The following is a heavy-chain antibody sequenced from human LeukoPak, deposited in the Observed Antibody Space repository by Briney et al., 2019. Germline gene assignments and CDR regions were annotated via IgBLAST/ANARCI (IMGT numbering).Heavy chain of an antibody. CDR3: ARGAYSSGWAYFDH. Sequence: GGSLRLSCAASGFTFSDYSMNWVRQAPGRGLEWVSYISFSVNTKYYGDSVKGRFTISRDNAKNSLYLHMDSLRAEDTAVYYCARGAYSSGWAYFDHWGQGTLVTVSS. V-gene: IGHV3-48*04. CDR2: ISFSVNTK. CDR1: GFTFSDYS. D-gene: IGHD6-19*01. J-gene: IGHJ4*02.